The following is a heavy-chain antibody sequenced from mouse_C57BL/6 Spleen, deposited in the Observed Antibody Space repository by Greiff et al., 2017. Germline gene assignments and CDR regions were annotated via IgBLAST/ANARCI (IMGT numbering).Heavy chain of an antibody. CDR2: ISYDGSN. Sequence: EVKLQESGPGLVKPSQSLSLTCSVTGYSITSGYYWNWIRQFPGNKLEWMGYISYDGSNNYNPSLKNRISITRDTSKNQFFLKLNSVTTEDTATYYCARAGWLLPFAYWGQGTLVTVSA. CDR3: ARAGWLLPFAY. CDR1: GYSITSGYY. D-gene: IGHD2-3*01. V-gene: IGHV3-6*01. J-gene: IGHJ3*01.